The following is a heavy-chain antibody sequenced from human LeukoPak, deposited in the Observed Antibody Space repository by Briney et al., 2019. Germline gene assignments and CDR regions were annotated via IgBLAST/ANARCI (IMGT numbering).Heavy chain of an antibody. D-gene: IGHD1-1*01. J-gene: IGHJ4*02. Sequence: ASGKVSCKASGYSFSRYYMHWVRQAPGHGLEWMGIINPSGGSTTYAQKFRDRVTMTRDTSTTTVYMGLSSLKSQDTAVYYCARWTGTTGLDYWGQGTLVSVSS. CDR2: INPSGGST. CDR1: GYSFSRYY. CDR3: ARWTGTTGLDY. V-gene: IGHV1-46*01.